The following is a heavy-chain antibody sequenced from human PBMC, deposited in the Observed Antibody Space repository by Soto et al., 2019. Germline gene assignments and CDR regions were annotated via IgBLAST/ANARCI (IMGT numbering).Heavy chain of an antibody. CDR1: GFTFIGSA. V-gene: IGHV3-73*01. CDR2: IRSKADSYAT. Sequence: GGSLRLSCAASGFTFIGSAMHWVRQASGKGLEWVGRIRSKADSYATAYAASVKGRFTISRDDSKNTAYLQMNSLKTEDTAVYYCTREYSSGWPFDYWGQGTLVTVSS. D-gene: IGHD6-19*01. J-gene: IGHJ4*02. CDR3: TREYSSGWPFDY.